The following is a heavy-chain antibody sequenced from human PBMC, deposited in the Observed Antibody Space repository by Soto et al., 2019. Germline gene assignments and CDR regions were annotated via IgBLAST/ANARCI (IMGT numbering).Heavy chain of an antibody. V-gene: IGHV1-46*01. CDR3: ARDYYDSSGYYYRLYYYYGMDV. CDR1: GYTFTSYY. J-gene: IGHJ6*02. Sequence: GASVKVSGKASGYTFTSYYMHWVRQAPGQGLEWMGIINPSGGSTSYAQKFQGRVTMTRDTSTSTVYMELSSLRSEDTAVYYCARDYYDSSGYYYRLYYYYGMDVWGQGTTVTVSS. D-gene: IGHD3-22*01. CDR2: INPSGGST.